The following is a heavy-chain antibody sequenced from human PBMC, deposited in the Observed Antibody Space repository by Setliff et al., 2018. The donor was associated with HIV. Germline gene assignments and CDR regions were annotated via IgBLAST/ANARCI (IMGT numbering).Heavy chain of an antibody. J-gene: IGHJ6*02. CDR1: GASFSGYY. CDR3: ARGAIAVAGISYYYYGMDV. D-gene: IGHD6-19*01. V-gene: IGHV4-34*01. CDR2: INHSGST. Sequence: PSETLSLTCAVYGASFSGYYWSWIRQPPGKGLEWIGEINHSGSTNYNPSLKSRVTISVDTPKNQFSLKLSSVTAADTAVYYCARGAIAVAGISYYYYGMDVWGQGTTVTVSS.